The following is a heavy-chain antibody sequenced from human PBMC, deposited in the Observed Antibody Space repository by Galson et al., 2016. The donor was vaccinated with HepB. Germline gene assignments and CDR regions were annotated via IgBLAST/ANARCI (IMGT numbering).Heavy chain of an antibody. CDR2: IDPDDSYT. J-gene: IGHJ3*02. D-gene: IGHD6-6*01. Sequence: QSGAEVKKPGESLRISCQGSAFNFKYWISWVRQMPGKGLEWMGRIDPDDSYTNYSPSFQGHVTISVDKSINTAYLQWSSLKASDTAMYYCASPSTAARGGDAFYSWGQGTMVTVSS. CDR3: ASPSTAARGGDAFYS. CDR1: AFNFKYW. V-gene: IGHV5-10-1*01.